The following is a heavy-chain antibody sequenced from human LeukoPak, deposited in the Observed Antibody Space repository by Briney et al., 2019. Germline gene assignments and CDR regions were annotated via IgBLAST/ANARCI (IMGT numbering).Heavy chain of an antibody. V-gene: IGHV1-2*04. D-gene: IGHD3-9*01. CDR3: ARSPLRYFDWFDY. CDR2: INPNSGGT. CDR1: GGTFSSYA. Sequence: ASVKVSCKASGGTFSSYAISWVRQAPGQGLEWMGWINPNSGGTNYAQKFQGWVTMTRDTSISTAYMELSRLRSDDTAVYYCARSPLRYFDWFDYWGQGTLVTVSS. J-gene: IGHJ4*02.